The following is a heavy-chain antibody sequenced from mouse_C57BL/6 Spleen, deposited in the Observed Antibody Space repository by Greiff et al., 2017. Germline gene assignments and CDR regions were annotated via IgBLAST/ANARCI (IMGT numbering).Heavy chain of an antibody. D-gene: IGHD2-1*01. Sequence: VQLKESGAELVRPGASVKLSCTASGFNITDDYMHWVKQRPEQGLEWIGWIDPENGDTEYASKFQGKATITADTSSNTAYLQLSSLTSEDTAVYYCTLYGNYVGYYAMDYWGQGTSVTVSS. V-gene: IGHV14-4*01. J-gene: IGHJ4*01. CDR1: GFNITDDY. CDR3: TLYGNYVGYYAMDY. CDR2: IDPENGDT.